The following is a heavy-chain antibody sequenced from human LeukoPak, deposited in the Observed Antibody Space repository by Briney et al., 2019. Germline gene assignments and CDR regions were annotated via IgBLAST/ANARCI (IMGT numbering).Heavy chain of an antibody. CDR3: ARRKGDRDRFPYYYYMDV. D-gene: IGHD2-21*02. CDR1: GGSITSYY. CDR2: IYYSGST. V-gene: IGHV4-59*12. J-gene: IGHJ6*03. Sequence: SETLSLTCTVSGGSITSYYWSWIRQPPGKGLEWIGYIYYSGSTNYNPSLKSRVTISVDTSKNQFSLELSSVTAADTAIYYCARRKGDRDRFPYYYYMDVWGKGTTVTISS.